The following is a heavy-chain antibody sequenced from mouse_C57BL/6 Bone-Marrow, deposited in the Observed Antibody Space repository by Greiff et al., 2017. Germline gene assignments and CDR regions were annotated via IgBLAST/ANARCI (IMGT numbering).Heavy chain of an antibody. CDR1: EYEFPSHD. V-gene: IGHV5-2*01. J-gene: IGHJ3*01. CDR2: INSDGGST. Sequence: EVMLVESGGGLVQPGESLKLSCESNEYEFPSHDMSWVRKTPEKRLVLVAAINSDGGSTYYPDTMERRFIISRDNTKKALYLQMSSLRSEDTALDYCAIHECYDYDWFAYWGRGTLVTVSA. D-gene: IGHD2-4*01. CDR3: AIHECYDYDWFAY.